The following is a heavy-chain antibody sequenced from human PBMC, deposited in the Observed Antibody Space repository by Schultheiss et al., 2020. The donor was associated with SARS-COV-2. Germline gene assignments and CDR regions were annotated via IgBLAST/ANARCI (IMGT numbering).Heavy chain of an antibody. D-gene: IGHD6-13*01. CDR3: AKDRGIAAAGTGY. CDR2: IYSSGST. CDR1: GFTVSSNY. Sequence: GESLKISCAASGFTVSSNYMSWVRQAPGKGLEWVSVIYSSGSTDYADSVKGRFTISRDNAKNSLYLQMNSLRAEDTAVYYCAKDRGIAAAGTGYWGQGTLVTVSS. V-gene: IGHV3-53*01. J-gene: IGHJ4*02.